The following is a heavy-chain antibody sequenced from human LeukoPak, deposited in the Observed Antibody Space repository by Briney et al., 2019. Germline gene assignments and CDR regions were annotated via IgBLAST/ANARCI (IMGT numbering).Heavy chain of an antibody. D-gene: IGHD5-18*01. J-gene: IGHJ4*02. CDR3: AKVSHTAMVKGYFDY. CDR2: ISYDGSNK. V-gene: IGHV3-30*18. CDR1: GFTFSSYG. Sequence: VGSLRLSCAASGFTFSSYGMHWVRQAPGKGLEWVAVISYDGSNKYYADSVKGRFTISRDNSKNTLYLQMNSLRAEDTAVYYCAKVSHTAMVKGYFDYWGQGTLVTVS.